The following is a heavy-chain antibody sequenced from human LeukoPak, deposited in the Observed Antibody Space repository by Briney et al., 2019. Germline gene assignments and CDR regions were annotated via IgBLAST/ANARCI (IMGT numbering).Heavy chain of an antibody. CDR3: ARDTRSLIDY. CDR1: GFTFSSYA. Sequence: PGRSLRLSCAASGFTFSSYAMHWVRQAPGKGLEWVAVISYDGSNKYYADSVKGRFTISRDNSKNTLYLQMNSLRADDTAVYYCARDTRSLIDYWGQGTLVTVSS. D-gene: IGHD1-26*01. V-gene: IGHV3-30-3*01. CDR2: ISYDGSNK. J-gene: IGHJ4*02.